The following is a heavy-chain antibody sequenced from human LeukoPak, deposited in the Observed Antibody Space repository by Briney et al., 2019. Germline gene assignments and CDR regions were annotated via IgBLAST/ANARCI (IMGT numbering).Heavy chain of an antibody. J-gene: IGHJ6*02. D-gene: IGHD2-15*01. CDR3: AKGLAARYYGMDV. CDR2: IYSVGTT. Sequence: PGGSLRLSCAASGFSVSSNYMSWVRQAPEKGLEWVSVIYSVGTTYYADSVKGRFTISRDNSKNTLYLQMNSLRAEDTAVYYCAKGLAARYYGMDVWGQGTTVTVSS. V-gene: IGHV3-53*01. CDR1: GFSVSSNY.